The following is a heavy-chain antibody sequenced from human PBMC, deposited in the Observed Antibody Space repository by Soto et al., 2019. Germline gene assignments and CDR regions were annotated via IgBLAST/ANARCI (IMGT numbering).Heavy chain of an antibody. CDR3: ARSGRSWNLREFDY. J-gene: IGHJ4*02. CDR2: ISASNGNT. CDR1: GYTFATYG. Sequence: AASVKVSCKASGYTFATYGFRWVRQAPGQGLEWMGWISASNGNTNDAQKLRGRVTMTTDTSTSTAYMELRSLGSDDTAVFYCARSGRSWNLREFDYWGQGPLVTVSS. V-gene: IGHV1-18*01. D-gene: IGHD6-13*01.